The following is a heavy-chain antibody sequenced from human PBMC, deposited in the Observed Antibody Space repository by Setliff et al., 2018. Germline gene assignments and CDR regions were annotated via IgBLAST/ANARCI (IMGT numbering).Heavy chain of an antibody. J-gene: IGHJ6*02. V-gene: IGHV1-69*13. D-gene: IGHD2-2*02. CDR2: IIPIFGTA. CDR3: ARDSRGLVPAAIEGSYYYYGMDV. Sequence: GASVKVSCKASGGTFSSYAISWVRQAPGQGLEWMGGIIPIFGTANYAQKFQSRVTITADESTSTAYMELSSLGSEDTAVYYCARDSRGLVPAAIEGSYYYYGMDVWGQGTTVTVSS. CDR1: GGTFSSYA.